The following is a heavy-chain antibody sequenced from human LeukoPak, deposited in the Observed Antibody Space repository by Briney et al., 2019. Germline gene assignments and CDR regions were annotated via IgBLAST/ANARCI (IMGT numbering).Heavy chain of an antibody. CDR3: ARGGATVVTPLGY. J-gene: IGHJ4*02. D-gene: IGHD4-23*01. Sequence: GGSLRLSCAASGFTFSSYGMHWVRQVPGKGLEWVSVIYSGGSTYYADSVKGRFTISRDNSKNTLYLQMNSLRAEDTAVYYCARGGATVVTPLGYWGQGTLVTVSS. V-gene: IGHV3-66*01. CDR1: GFTFSSYG. CDR2: IYSGGST.